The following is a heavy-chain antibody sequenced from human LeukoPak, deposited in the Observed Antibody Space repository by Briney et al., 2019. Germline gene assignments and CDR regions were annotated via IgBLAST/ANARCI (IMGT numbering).Heavy chain of an antibody. V-gene: IGHV4-59*08. CDR3: ARHPRGGITGTIRYYFDY. CDR1: GGSISSYN. J-gene: IGHJ4*02. Sequence: SETLSVTCTVSGGSISSYNWSWIRQPPGKDLKWIGYIYYSGSTNYNPSLKSRVTISVDTSKNQFSLKLSSVTAADTAVYYCARHPRGGITGTIRYYFDYWGQGTLVTVSS. D-gene: IGHD1-7*01. CDR2: IYYSGST.